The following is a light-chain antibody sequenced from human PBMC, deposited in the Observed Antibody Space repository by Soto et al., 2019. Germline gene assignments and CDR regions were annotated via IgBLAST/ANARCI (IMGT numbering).Light chain of an antibody. CDR1: RSFASSY. V-gene: IGKV3-20*01. J-gene: IGKJ2*01. CDR3: RHYDSSPPYT. CDR2: AAS. Sequence: EIVLTQSPVNLSLSPGERATLSCRDRRSFASSYLGWYQQKLGQAPRVLIYAASARATGIPGRFSGSGSATDFTLTNSRLEPEDSAVYYCRHYDSSPPYTFGQGTKLEIK.